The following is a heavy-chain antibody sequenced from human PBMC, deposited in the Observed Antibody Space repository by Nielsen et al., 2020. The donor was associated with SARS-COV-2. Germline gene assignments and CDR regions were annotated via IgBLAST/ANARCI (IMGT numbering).Heavy chain of an antibody. V-gene: IGHV3-30*04. J-gene: IGHJ6*02. Sequence: GGSLRLSCLASGFAFSRYSMHWVRQTPGKGLEWVAVISYDGSNKYYADSVKGRFTISRDNSKNTLYLQMNSLRAEDTAVYYCARSGVDMGDNYYYYGMDVWGQGTTVTVSS. CDR3: ARSGVDMGDNYYYYGMDV. CDR2: ISYDGSNK. D-gene: IGHD5-12*01. CDR1: GFAFSRYS.